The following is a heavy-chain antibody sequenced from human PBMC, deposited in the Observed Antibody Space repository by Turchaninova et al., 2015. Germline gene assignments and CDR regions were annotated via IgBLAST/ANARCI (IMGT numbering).Heavy chain of an antibody. CDR2: IIPMYETS. Sequence: VKVSCKASGGTFSSYGIGGWRQATGEGLEWMGGIIPMYETSNYAQKFQGRVTITADDSTSTVYMEVSGLRSEDSAVYYCAGGNYDFCSGYSLRDEIATYCYYMDVWGKGTTVTVSS. CDR1: GGTFSSYG. J-gene: IGHJ6*03. CDR3: AGGNYDFCSGYSLRDEIATYCYYMDV. D-gene: IGHD3-3*01. V-gene: IGHV1-69*01.